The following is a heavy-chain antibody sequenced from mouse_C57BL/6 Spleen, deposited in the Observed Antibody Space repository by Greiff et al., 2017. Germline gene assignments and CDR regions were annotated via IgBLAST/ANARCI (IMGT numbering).Heavy chain of an antibody. CDR1: GFTFSSYG. CDR3: ARHFITTVVANYWYFDV. Sequence: EVQVVESGGDLVKPGGSLKLSCAASGFTFSSYGMSWVRQTPDKRLEWVAIISSGGSYTYYPDSVKGRFTLSRDNAKNTLYLQISSLKSEDTAMYYCARHFITTVVANYWYFDVWGTGTTVTVSS. D-gene: IGHD1-1*01. CDR2: ISSGGSYT. J-gene: IGHJ1*03. V-gene: IGHV5-6*01.